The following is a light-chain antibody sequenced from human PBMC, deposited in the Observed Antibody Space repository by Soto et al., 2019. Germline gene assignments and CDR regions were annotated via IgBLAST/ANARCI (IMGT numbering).Light chain of an antibody. Sequence: EIGLTQSPATLSLSPGERATLSCRASQSVSRSYLAWYQQNPGQPPSLLIDATSSRATGIPDRSSGSGSGPDFTATISTLKTEHFAVDDSQQYGSSPYTFGQGTKVEIK. V-gene: IGKV3-20*01. J-gene: IGKJ2*01. CDR3: QQYGSSPYT. CDR1: QSVSRSY. CDR2: ATS.